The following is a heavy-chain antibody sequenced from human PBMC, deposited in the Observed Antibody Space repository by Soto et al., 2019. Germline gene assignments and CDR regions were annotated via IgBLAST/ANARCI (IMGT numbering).Heavy chain of an antibody. Sequence: QVQLVQSGAEVKKTGASVKVSCKASGYTFIGYYIHWVRQAPGQGLEWMGWINPNSGGTNYAQRFQGWATMTRDGSISTAYRELSRLKSDDTAVYYCARFGGGLASLGYYGMDVWGQGTTVTVSS. D-gene: IGHD3-10*01. J-gene: IGHJ6*02. CDR3: ARFGGGLASLGYYGMDV. CDR1: GYTFIGYY. CDR2: INPNSGGT. V-gene: IGHV1-2*04.